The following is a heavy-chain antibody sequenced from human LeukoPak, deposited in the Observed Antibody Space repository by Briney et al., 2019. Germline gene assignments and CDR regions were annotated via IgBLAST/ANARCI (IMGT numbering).Heavy chain of an antibody. CDR1: GFTFSSDA. CDR2: ISGSGGST. J-gene: IGHJ4*02. D-gene: IGHD6-13*01. V-gene: IGHV3-23*01. Sequence: GGSLRLSCAASGFTFSSDAMSWVRQAPGKGLEWVSAISGSGGSTYYADSVKGRFTISRGNSKNTLYLQMNSLRAEDTAVYYCAKNPTYSSSFVDYWGQGTLVTVSS. CDR3: AKNPTYSSSFVDY.